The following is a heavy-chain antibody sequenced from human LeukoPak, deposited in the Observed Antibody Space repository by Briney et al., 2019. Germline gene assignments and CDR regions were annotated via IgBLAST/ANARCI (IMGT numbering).Heavy chain of an antibody. CDR2: IWYDGSNK. Sequence: GGSLRLSCVASGFTFSRYGMHWVRQAPGKGLEWVAIIWYDGSNKYYADSVKGRFTISRDNSKNTLYLQMNSLRAEDTAVYYCVRSIELDPWGAFDIWGQGTMVTVSS. V-gene: IGHV3-33*01. D-gene: IGHD7-27*01. CDR1: GFTFSRYG. J-gene: IGHJ3*02. CDR3: VRSIELDPWGAFDI.